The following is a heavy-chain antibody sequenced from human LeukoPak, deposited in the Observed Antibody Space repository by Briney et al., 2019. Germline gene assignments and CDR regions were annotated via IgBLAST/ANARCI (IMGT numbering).Heavy chain of an antibody. CDR2: IYTSGST. Sequence: SETLSLTCTVSGGSISSYYWSWIRQPAGKGLEWIGRIYTSGSTNYNPSLKSRVTMSVDTSKNQFSLKLSSVTAADTAVYYCAREDSSGWYSNWFDPWGQGTLVTVSS. V-gene: IGHV4-4*07. CDR1: GGSISSYY. CDR3: AREDSSGWYSNWFDP. D-gene: IGHD6-19*01. J-gene: IGHJ5*02.